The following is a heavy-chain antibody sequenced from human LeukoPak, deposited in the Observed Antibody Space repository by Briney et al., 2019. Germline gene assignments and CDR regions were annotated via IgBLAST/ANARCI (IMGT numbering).Heavy chain of an antibody. Sequence: PSETRSLTCTVSGGYISRGSYYWSWIRQPAGKGLEWIGRIYTSGSTNYNPSLKSRVTISVDTSKNQFSLKLSSVTAADTAVYYCASGLRDGYNSVDYWGQGTLVTVSS. CDR1: GGYISRGSYY. V-gene: IGHV4-61*02. J-gene: IGHJ4*02. CDR2: IYTSGST. D-gene: IGHD5-24*01. CDR3: ASGLRDGYNSVDY.